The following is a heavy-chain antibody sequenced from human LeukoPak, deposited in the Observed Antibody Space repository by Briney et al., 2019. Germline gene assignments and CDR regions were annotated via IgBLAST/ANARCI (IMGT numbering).Heavy chain of an antibody. CDR1: GDSISSYY. CDR3: ARTIIVVVAAGALDI. Sequence: SETLSLTCTVSGDSISSYYWSWIRQPPGKGLEWIGYIYHSGNTNSNPSLKSRVTISVDTTKNQFSLKLSSVTAADTAVYYCARTIIVVVAAGALDIWGQGTMVTVSS. D-gene: IGHD2-21*02. J-gene: IGHJ3*02. V-gene: IGHV4-59*08. CDR2: IYHSGNT.